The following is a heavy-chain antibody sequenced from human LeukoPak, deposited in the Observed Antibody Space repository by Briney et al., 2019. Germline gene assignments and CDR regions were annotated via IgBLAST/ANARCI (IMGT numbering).Heavy chain of an antibody. CDR3: AKDDYGGWDNY. V-gene: IGHV3-23*01. CDR2: ISGSGGST. Sequence: GASLRLSCAASGFTFSSYAMSWVHQVPGKGLEWVSAISGSGGSTYYADSVKGRFTISRDNSKNTLYLQMNSLRAEDTAVYCCAKDDYGGWDNYWGQGTLVTVSS. D-gene: IGHD4-23*01. J-gene: IGHJ4*02. CDR1: GFTFSSYA.